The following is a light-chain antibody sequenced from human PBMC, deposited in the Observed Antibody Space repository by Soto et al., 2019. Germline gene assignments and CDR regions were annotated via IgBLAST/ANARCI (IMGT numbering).Light chain of an antibody. Sequence: DIQMTQSPSSLSASVGDRVTITCRARQGISNYLAWYQQKPGKVPKLLIYAASTLQSGVPSRFSGSGSGTDFTLTISSLQPEYVATYYCQKYDSDPWTFCQGTKVEIK. J-gene: IGKJ1*01. CDR1: QGISNY. V-gene: IGKV1-27*01. CDR3: QKYDSDPWT. CDR2: AAS.